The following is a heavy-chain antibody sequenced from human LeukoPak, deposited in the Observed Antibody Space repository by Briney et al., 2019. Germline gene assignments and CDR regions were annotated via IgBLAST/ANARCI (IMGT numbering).Heavy chain of an antibody. D-gene: IGHD2-15*01. CDR2: IYYTGST. CDR3: ARETYCSGGTCFFGPDY. V-gene: IGHV4-59*12. CDR1: GGVIRTYY. J-gene: IGHJ4*02. Sequence: SETLSLTCTVSGGVIRTYYWSWIRQPPGKGLEYIGYIYYTGSTTYNPSLESRVTMSVDTSKNQFSLQLTSVTAAETAVYHCARETYCSGGTCFFGPDYWGQGTLVTVSS.